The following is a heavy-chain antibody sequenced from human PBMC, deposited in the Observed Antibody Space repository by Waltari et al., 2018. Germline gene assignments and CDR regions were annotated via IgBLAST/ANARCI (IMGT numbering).Heavy chain of an antibody. Sequence: QVQLVQSGAEVKKPGASAKVSCKASGYTFTSYGISWVRQAPGQGLEWMGWISAYNGNTNYAQKLQGRVTMTTDTSTSTAYMELRSLRSDDTAVYYCARVSYTGQFTAMEGGDYWGQGTLVTVSS. V-gene: IGHV1-18*01. D-gene: IGHD5-18*01. J-gene: IGHJ4*02. CDR3: ARVSYTGQFTAMEGGDY. CDR1: GYTFTSYG. CDR2: ISAYNGNT.